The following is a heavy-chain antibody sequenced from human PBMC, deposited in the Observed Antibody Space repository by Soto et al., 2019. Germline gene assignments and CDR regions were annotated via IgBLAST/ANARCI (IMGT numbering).Heavy chain of an antibody. D-gene: IGHD3-22*01. Sequence: PGESLKISCAASGFTFGNYAMSWVRQAPGKGLEWVSAVSGGGGITYYADSVKGRFTISRDNSKNTVSLQMSSLRAEDAAIYYCASIFYDPRGYFYHFDFWGQGTLVTVSS. V-gene: IGHV3-23*01. CDR2: VSGGGGIT. CDR3: ASIFYDPRGYFYHFDF. CDR1: GFTFGNYA. J-gene: IGHJ4*02.